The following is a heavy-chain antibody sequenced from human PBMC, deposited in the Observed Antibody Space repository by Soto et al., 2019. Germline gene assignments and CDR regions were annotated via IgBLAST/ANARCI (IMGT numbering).Heavy chain of an antibody. CDR2: IYYSGST. J-gene: IGHJ4*02. CDR3: ARGSHYYDSSGYYYPIFDY. V-gene: IGHV4-31*03. Sequence: SETLSLTCTVSGGSISSGGYYWSWIRQHPGKGLEWIGYIYYSGSTYYNPSLKSRVTISVDTSKNQFSLKLSSVTAADTAVYYCARGSHYYDSSGYYYPIFDYWGQGTLVTVSS. D-gene: IGHD3-22*01. CDR1: GGSISSGGYY.